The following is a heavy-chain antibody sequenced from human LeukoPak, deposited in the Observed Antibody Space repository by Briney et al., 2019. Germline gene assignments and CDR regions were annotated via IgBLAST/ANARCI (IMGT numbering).Heavy chain of an antibody. CDR1: GGPISSSSYY. CDR2: IYYSGST. CDR3: ARTIGNWFDP. Sequence: ASETLSLTCTVSGGPISSSSYYWGWIRQPPGKGLEWIGSIYYSGSTYYNPSLKSRVTISVDTSKNQFSLKLSSVTAADTAVYYCARTIGNWFDPWGQGTLVTVSS. V-gene: IGHV4-39*07. D-gene: IGHD3-16*01. J-gene: IGHJ5*02.